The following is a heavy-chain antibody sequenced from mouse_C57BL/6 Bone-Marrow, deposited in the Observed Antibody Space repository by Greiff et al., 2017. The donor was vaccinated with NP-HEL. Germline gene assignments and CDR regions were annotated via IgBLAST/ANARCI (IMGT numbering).Heavy chain of an antibody. CDR1: GYTFTDYY. Sequence: EVQLQQSGPELVKPGASVKISCKASGYTFTDYYMNWVKQSHGKSLEWIGDINPNNGGTSYNQKFKGKATLTVDKSSSTAYMELRSLTSEDSAVYYCARSATTVVEPFYFDYWGQGTTLTVSS. D-gene: IGHD1-1*01. J-gene: IGHJ2*01. CDR3: ARSATTVVEPFYFDY. CDR2: INPNNGGT. V-gene: IGHV1-26*01.